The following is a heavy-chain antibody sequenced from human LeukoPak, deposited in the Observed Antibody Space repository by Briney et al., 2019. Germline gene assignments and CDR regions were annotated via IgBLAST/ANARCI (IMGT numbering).Heavy chain of an antibody. CDR1: GGSFSGYY. CDR3: ASSHFATRPFDY. D-gene: IGHD5-24*01. Sequence: ETLSLTCAVYGGSFSGYYWSWIRQPPGKGLEWIGEINHSGSTNYNPSLKSRVTISVDKSKNHFSLKLSSVTAADTAAYYCASSHFATRPFDYWGQGTLVTVSS. J-gene: IGHJ4*02. V-gene: IGHV4-34*01. CDR2: INHSGST.